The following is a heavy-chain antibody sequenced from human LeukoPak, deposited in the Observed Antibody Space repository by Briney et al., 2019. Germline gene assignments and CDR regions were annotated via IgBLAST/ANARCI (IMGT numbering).Heavy chain of an antibody. V-gene: IGHV3-30*03. Sequence: GGSLRLSCAASGFAFSRDGIHGGCQAPGEGLEWLAVISSDGTNKYYADSVKGRFTISRDNSKNTLYLHVNSLRVEDTPVHYLVSARFGELFHALDYWVQGTLVTVSS. CDR2: ISSDGTNK. J-gene: IGHJ4*02. CDR3: VSARFGELFHALDY. CDR1: GFAFSRDG. D-gene: IGHD3-10*01.